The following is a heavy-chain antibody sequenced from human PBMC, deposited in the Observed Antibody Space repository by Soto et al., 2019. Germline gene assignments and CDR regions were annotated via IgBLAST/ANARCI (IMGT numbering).Heavy chain of an antibody. CDR1: GFTFSSYA. D-gene: IGHD3-10*01. V-gene: IGHV3-23*01. Sequence: VQLLDSGGGLVKPGGSLSLSCAASGFTFSSYAMNWVRQAPGKGLEWVSVISGSGDSTYYADSVKGRFTISRDNSKNTLYLQMNSLRAEDTAVYYCAKRSSGSHFDYWGQGTLVTVSS. CDR3: AKRSSGSHFDY. J-gene: IGHJ4*02. CDR2: ISGSGDST.